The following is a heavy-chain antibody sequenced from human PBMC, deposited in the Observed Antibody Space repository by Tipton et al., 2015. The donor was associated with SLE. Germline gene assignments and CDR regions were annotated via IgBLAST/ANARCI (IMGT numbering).Heavy chain of an antibody. CDR3: VRSYQGMD. D-gene: IGHD2-2*01. CDR1: AGSINNGNYY. CDR2: IYHTGSI. Sequence: TLSLTCTVSAGSINNGNYYWSWIRQHPGKGLEWLAYIYHTGSIYSNPSLKSRVTISADTSKSQFSLTLNFVTAADTAVYYCVRSYQGMDWGQGTLVTVSS. J-gene: IGHJ4*02. V-gene: IGHV4-31*03.